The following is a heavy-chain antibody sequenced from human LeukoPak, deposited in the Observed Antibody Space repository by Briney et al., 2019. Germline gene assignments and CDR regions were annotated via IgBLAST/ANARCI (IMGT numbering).Heavy chain of an antibody. D-gene: IGHD3-10*01. CDR2: IYYSGTT. CDR1: GYSISSGYY. CDR3: ARVNTLIRGIGWFDP. J-gene: IGHJ5*02. V-gene: IGHV4-38-2*02. Sequence: KPSETLSLTCTVSGYSISSGYYWGWIRQPPGKGLEWIGSIYYSGTTYYNPSLKSRVTISVDTSKNQFSLKLSSVTAADTAVYYCARVNTLIRGIGWFDPWGQGILVTVSS.